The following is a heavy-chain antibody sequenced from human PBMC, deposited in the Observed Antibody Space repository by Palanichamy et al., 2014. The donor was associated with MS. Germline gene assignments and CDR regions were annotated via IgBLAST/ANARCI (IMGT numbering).Heavy chain of an antibody. D-gene: IGHD6-19*01. J-gene: IGHJ4*02. Sequence: EVQLVESWGTAWPSRGGSLRLSCAASGFTFSSYSMNWVRQAPGKGLEWVSSISGSGSYIYYADSVKGRFTISRDNAKNSLYLQMSSLRAEDTAVYYCARDTYSSGWSVDYWGQGTLVTVSS. CDR2: ISGSGSYI. CDR1: GFTFSSYS. V-gene: IGHV3-21*01. CDR3: ARDTYSSGWSVDY.